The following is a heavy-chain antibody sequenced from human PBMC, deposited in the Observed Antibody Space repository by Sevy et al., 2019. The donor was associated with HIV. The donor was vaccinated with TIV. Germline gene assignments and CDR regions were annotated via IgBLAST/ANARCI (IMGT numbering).Heavy chain of an antibody. CDR2: IWYDGSNK. Sequence: GGSLRLSCAASGFTFSSYGMHWVRQAPGKGLEWVAVIWYDGSNKYYADSVKGRFTISRDNSKNTLFLQMKSLRAEDTDVYYCARAPYPIVVVPAAIYNYMDVWGKGTTVTVSS. V-gene: IGHV3-33*01. D-gene: IGHD2-2*01. CDR1: GFTFSSYG. J-gene: IGHJ6*03. CDR3: ARAPYPIVVVPAAIYNYMDV.